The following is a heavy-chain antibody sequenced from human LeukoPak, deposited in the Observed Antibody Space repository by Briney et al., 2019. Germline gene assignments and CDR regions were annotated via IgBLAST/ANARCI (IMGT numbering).Heavy chain of an antibody. CDR1: GFTVSNNY. CDR3: ARVLHKRNYDSSVYYGY. J-gene: IGHJ4*02. D-gene: IGHD3-22*01. V-gene: IGHV3-66*01. CDR2: IYSGGYT. Sequence: PGGSLRLSCAASGFTVSNNYMSWVRQAPGKGLEWVSVIYSGGYTYYADSVKGRFTISRDNAKNSLYLQMNSLRAEDTAVYYCARVLHKRNYDSSVYYGYWGQGTLVTVSS.